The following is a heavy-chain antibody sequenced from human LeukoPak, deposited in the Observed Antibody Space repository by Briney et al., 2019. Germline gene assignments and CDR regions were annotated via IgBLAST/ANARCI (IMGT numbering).Heavy chain of an antibody. D-gene: IGHD3-10*01. Sequence: GGSLRLSCAASGFTFSSYSMNWVRQAPGKGLEWVSSISSSSSYIYYADSVKGRFTISRDNAKISLYLQMNSLRAEDTAVYYCARAYGSPGGGFDPWGQGTLVTVSS. CDR1: GFTFSSYS. J-gene: IGHJ5*02. CDR2: ISSSSSYI. CDR3: ARAYGSPGGGFDP. V-gene: IGHV3-21*01.